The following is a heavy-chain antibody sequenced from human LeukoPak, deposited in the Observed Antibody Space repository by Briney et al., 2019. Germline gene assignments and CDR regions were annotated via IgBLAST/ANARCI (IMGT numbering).Heavy chain of an antibody. D-gene: IGHD1-7*01. V-gene: IGHV1-69*05. CDR3: ARVPQDRTGTTWYFDY. Sequence: ASVKVSCKASGGTFSSYAISWVRQAPGQGLEWMGGIIPIFGTANYAQKFQGRVTITTDESTSTAYMELSSLRSEDTAVYYCARVPQDRTGTTWYFDYWGQGTLVTVSS. CDR1: GGTFSSYA. CDR2: IIPIFGTA. J-gene: IGHJ4*02.